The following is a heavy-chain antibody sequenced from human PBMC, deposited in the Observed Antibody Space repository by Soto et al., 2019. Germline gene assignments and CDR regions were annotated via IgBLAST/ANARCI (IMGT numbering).Heavy chain of an antibody. D-gene: IGHD3-10*01. CDR1: GGSVSSGSYY. Sequence: SLTCTVSGGSVSSGSYYWSWIRQPPGKGLEYIGEIFHDGTANYYPSFERRVAISVDTSKNQFSLKLTSVTAADTAIYFCARLVYDTRLNYMYFDFWGQGALVTVSS. CDR3: ARLVYDTRLNYMYFDF. V-gene: IGHV4-61*01. J-gene: IGHJ4*02. CDR2: IFHDGTA.